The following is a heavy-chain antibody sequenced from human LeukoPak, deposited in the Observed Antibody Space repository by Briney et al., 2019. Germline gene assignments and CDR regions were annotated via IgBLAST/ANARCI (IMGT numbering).Heavy chain of an antibody. D-gene: IGHD5-12*01. CDR2: IYYSGST. CDR1: GGSISSYY. Sequence: SETLSLTCTVSGGSISSYYWSWTRQPPGKGLEWIGYIYYSGSTNYNPSLKSRVTISVDTSKNQFSLKLSSVTAADTAVYYCARHSGYDHNWFDPWGQGTLVTVSS. CDR3: ARHSGYDHNWFDP. J-gene: IGHJ5*02. V-gene: IGHV4-59*08.